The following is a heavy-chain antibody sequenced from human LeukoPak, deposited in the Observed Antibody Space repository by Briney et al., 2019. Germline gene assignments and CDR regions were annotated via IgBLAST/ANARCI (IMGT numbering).Heavy chain of an antibody. J-gene: IGHJ4*02. CDR3: AGCSGGSCYSGGFDY. CDR1: GGTFSSYA. D-gene: IGHD2-15*01. CDR2: IIPIFGTA. V-gene: IGHV1-69*05. Sequence: SVKVSCKASGGTFSSYAISWVRQAPGQGLEWMGGIIPIFGTANYAQKFQGRVTITRDTSASTAYMELSSLRSEDTAVYYCAGCSGGSCYSGGFDYWGQGTLVTVSS.